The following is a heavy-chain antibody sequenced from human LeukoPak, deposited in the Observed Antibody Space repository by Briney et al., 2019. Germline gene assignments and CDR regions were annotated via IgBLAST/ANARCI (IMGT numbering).Heavy chain of an antibody. J-gene: IGHJ4*02. D-gene: IGHD2-2*01. Sequence: PSETLSLTCTVSGGSISSYYWNWIRQPPGKGLEWIGYIYYSGSSNYNPSLKSRVTISVDTSKNQFSLKLSSVTAADTAVYYCARVSCSSTSCYAGYWGQGTLVTVSS. CDR2: IYYSGSS. CDR1: GGSISSYY. CDR3: ARVSCSSTSCYAGY. V-gene: IGHV4-59*01.